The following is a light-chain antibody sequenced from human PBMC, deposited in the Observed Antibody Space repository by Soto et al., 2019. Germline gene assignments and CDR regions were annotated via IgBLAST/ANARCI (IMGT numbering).Light chain of an antibody. Sequence: QSVLTQPASVSGSPGQSITVCCTGTSXDLGAYTYVSWYQQHPGKAPKLIIHDVSSRPSGVSNRFSGSKSGNSASLTISGFQAEDEADYYCSSYTSSGTYVFGSGTKVTVL. J-gene: IGLJ1*01. CDR3: SSYTSSGTYV. CDR2: DVS. V-gene: IGLV2-14*03. CDR1: SXDLGAYTY.